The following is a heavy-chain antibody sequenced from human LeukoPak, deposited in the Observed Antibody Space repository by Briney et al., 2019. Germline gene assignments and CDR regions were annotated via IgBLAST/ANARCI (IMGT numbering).Heavy chain of an antibody. Sequence: SETLSLTCTVSGGSISSYYWGWIRQPPGKGLEWIGSIYYSGSTYYNPSLKSRVTISVDTSKNQFSLKLSSVTAADTAVYYCARHQYGDYRTLDYWGQGTLVTVSS. V-gene: IGHV4-39*01. D-gene: IGHD4-17*01. J-gene: IGHJ4*02. CDR1: GGSISSYY. CDR2: IYYSGST. CDR3: ARHQYGDYRTLDY.